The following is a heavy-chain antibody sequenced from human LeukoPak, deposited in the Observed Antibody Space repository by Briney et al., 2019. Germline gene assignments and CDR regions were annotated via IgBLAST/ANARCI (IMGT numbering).Heavy chain of an antibody. J-gene: IGHJ4*02. V-gene: IGHV7-4-1*02. CDR3: ARKLTYYYDSSGYYPLAY. CDR2: INTNTGHP. D-gene: IGHD3-22*01. CDR1: GYTFTSYA. Sequence: ASVKVSCKASGYTFTSYAMNWVRQAPGQGLEWMGRINTNTGHPTYAQGFTGRFVFSLDTSVSTAYLQISSLKAEDTPVYYCARKLTYYYDSSGYYPLAYWGQGTLVTVSS.